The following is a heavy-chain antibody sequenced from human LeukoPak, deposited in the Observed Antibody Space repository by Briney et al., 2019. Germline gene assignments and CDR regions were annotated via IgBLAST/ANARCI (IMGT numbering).Heavy chain of an antibody. CDR2: ISAYNGNT. D-gene: IGHD3-22*01. Sequence: ASVKVSCKASGYTFTSYGISWVRQAPGQGLEWMGWISAYNGNTNYAQKLQGRVTMTTDTSTSTAYMELRSLRSEDTAVYYCARTSYYDSSGFLFDYWGQGTLVTVSS. CDR3: ARTSYYDSSGFLFDY. V-gene: IGHV1-18*01. J-gene: IGHJ4*02. CDR1: GYTFTSYG.